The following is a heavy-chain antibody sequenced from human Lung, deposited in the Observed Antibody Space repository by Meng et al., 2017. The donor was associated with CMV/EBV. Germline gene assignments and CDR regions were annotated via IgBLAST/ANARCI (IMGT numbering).Heavy chain of an antibody. V-gene: IGHV4-34*01. CDR1: GGSFSGYY. Sequence: SXTLSPXCAVYGGSFSGYYWSCNRQPPGKGLEWIGEINHSVRTNYNPSLKSRGTITVDTSKNQSSLKLRSGTAADTAVYNYARDWNDFWSGYYGGMDVWGQGTXVTVSS. CDR2: INHSVRT. D-gene: IGHD3-3*01. J-gene: IGHJ6*02. CDR3: ARDWNDFWSGYYGGMDV.